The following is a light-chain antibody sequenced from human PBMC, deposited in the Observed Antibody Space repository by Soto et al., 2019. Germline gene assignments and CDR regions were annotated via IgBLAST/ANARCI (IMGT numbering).Light chain of an antibody. CDR1: NSDVGGYNS. Sequence: QSALTQPASVSGSPGQSITISCTGTNSDVGGYNSVSWYQHHPGKPPKLIIFDVTDRPSGISNRFSGSKSGNTASLTISGLQAEDEADYYCSSYTSNNTLEFVFGTGTKLTVL. V-gene: IGLV2-14*03. CDR2: DVT. J-gene: IGLJ1*01. CDR3: SSYTSNNTLEFV.